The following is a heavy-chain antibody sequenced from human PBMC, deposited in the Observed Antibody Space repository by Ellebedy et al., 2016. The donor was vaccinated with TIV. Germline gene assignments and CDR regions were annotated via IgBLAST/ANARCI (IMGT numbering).Heavy chain of an antibody. CDR2: ITASGDRS. D-gene: IGHD1-14*01. Sequence: PGGSLRLSCAASGFTFSSYAMSWVRQAPGKGPEWVSGITASGDRSFYADSVRVRLTLSRDNSKNTLSLQMYNLRAEDTGVYYCAKEAAPTGIPYFDYWGQGSQVTVSP. J-gene: IGHJ4*02. CDR1: GFTFSSYA. V-gene: IGHV3-23*01. CDR3: AKEAAPTGIPYFDY.